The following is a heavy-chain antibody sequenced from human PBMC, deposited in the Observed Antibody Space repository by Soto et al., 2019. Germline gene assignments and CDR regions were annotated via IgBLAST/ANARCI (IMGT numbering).Heavy chain of an antibody. CDR2: IYHTGTT. CDR1: GGSMSSSNW. CDR3: ARDGTSCPVVI. J-gene: IGHJ6*02. Sequence: SETLSLTCAVSGGSMSSSNWWSWGRKPQGKRREWIGEIYHTGTTNYDPGLKRRVTISVDKTKTHFSLKLSAVTAANTAVYYSARDGTSCPVVIWGQGTTGTVS. V-gene: IGHV4-4*02. D-gene: IGHD2-2*01.